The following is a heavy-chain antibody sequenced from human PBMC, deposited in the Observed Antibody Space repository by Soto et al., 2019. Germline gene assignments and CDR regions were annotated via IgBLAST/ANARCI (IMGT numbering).Heavy chain of an antibody. CDR3: ARAMYPAYDAANTDY. CDR1: GFTFSSYA. Sequence: PGGSLRLSCAASGFTFSSYAMHWVRQAPGKGLEWVAVISYDGSNKYYADSVKGRFTISRDNSKNTLYLQMNSLRAEDTAVYYCARAMYPAYDAANTDYWGQGTLVTVSS. V-gene: IGHV3-30-3*01. D-gene: IGHD3-16*01. J-gene: IGHJ4*02. CDR2: ISYDGSNK.